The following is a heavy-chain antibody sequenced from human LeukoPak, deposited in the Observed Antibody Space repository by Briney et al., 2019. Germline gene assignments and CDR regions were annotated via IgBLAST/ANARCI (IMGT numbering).Heavy chain of an antibody. CDR1: GGTFSSYA. D-gene: IGHD6-19*01. Sequence: SVKVSCKASGGTFSSYAISWVRQAPGQGLEWMGRIIPILGIANYAQKFQGRVTITADKSTSTAYMELSSLRSEGTAVYYCARSSGPSYFDYWGQGTLVTVSS. CDR2: IIPILGIA. J-gene: IGHJ4*02. CDR3: ARSSGPSYFDY. V-gene: IGHV1-69*04.